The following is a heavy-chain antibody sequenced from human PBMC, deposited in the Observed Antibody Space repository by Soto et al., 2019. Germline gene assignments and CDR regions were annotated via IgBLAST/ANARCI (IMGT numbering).Heavy chain of an antibody. J-gene: IGHJ4*02. Sequence: SVKVSCKGSVGTFSSYAISWVRQAPGQGLEWMGGIIPIFGTANYAQKFQGRVTITADESTSTAYMELSRLRSEDTAVYYCLITIFGVVITHFDSWGQGNLVTVSS. CDR1: VGTFSSYA. CDR2: IIPIFGTA. CDR3: LITIFGVVITHFDS. D-gene: IGHD3-3*01. V-gene: IGHV1-69*13.